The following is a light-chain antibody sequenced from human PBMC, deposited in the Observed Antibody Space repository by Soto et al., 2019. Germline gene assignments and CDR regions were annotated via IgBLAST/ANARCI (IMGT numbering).Light chain of an antibody. J-gene: IGKJ2*01. CDR2: LGS. V-gene: IGKV2-28*01. CDR3: VRTLQTYT. Sequence: DVVMTQSPLSLPVTPGEPASISCRSSQSLLHSDGYNYLEWYLQKPGQSPQLLIYLGSSRASGVPDRISGSGSGTDFTLKISRVEAEDVGVYYCVRTLQTYTFGQGTKLEIK. CDR1: QSLLHSDGYNY.